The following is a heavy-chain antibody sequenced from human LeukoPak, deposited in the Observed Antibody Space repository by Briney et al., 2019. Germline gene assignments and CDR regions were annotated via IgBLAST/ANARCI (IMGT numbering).Heavy chain of an antibody. Sequence: PSETLSLTCTVSGGSISSSSYYWGWIRQPPGKGLEWIGSIYYSGSTYYNPSLKSRVTISVDTSKNQFSLKLSSVTAADTAVYYCARSNYDILTGYYPFDYWGQGTLVTVFS. J-gene: IGHJ4*02. CDR1: GGSISSSSYY. CDR3: ARSNYDILTGYYPFDY. D-gene: IGHD3-9*01. V-gene: IGHV4-39*01. CDR2: IYYSGST.